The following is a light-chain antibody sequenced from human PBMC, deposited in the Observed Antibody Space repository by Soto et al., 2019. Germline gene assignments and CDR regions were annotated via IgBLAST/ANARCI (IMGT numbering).Light chain of an antibody. Sequence: QSALTQPASVSGSPGQSITISCTGTSSDVGGHNYVSWYQQYSDKAPKLMIYDVSNRPSGVSNRFSGSKSGNTASLTISGLQAEDEADYYCVAWDDSLNGWVFGGGTKLTVL. CDR2: DVS. CDR3: VAWDDSLNGWV. CDR1: SSDVGGHNY. J-gene: IGLJ3*02. V-gene: IGLV2-14*01.